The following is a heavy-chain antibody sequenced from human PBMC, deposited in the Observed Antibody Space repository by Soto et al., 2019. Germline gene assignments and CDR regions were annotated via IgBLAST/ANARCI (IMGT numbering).Heavy chain of an antibody. CDR3: ARDAKIQLWSRRASDI. D-gene: IGHD5-18*01. Sequence: ASVKVSWKASGYTFTSYGISWVRQAPGQGLEWMGWISAYNGNTNYAQKFQGRVTMTRDTSTSTVYMELSSLRSEDTAVYYCARDAKIQLWSRRASDIPGQGAMVT. CDR1: GYTFTSYG. V-gene: IGHV1-18*01. CDR2: ISAYNGNT. J-gene: IGHJ3*02.